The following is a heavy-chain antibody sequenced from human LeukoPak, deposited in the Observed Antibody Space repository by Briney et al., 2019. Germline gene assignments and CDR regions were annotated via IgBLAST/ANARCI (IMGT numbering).Heavy chain of an antibody. CDR2: ISKDGINK. CDR3: ARDRIRAVAGSGYFDY. Sequence: GGSLRLSCAASGFTFSSYGMHWVRQAPGKGLEWVAVISKDGINKYYADSVKGRVTISRDNSKNTLYLQMNSLRAEDTAVYYCARDRIRAVAGSGYFDYWGQGTLVTVSS. V-gene: IGHV3-30*03. CDR1: GFTFSSYG. D-gene: IGHD6-19*01. J-gene: IGHJ4*02.